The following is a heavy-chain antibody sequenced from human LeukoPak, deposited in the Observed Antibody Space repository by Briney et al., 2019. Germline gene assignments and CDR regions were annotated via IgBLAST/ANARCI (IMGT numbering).Heavy chain of an antibody. CDR2: INWNGAGT. D-gene: IGHD1-1*01. CDR3: ARDLNWETY. CDR1: GFTFDDYG. J-gene: IGHJ4*02. V-gene: IGHV3-20*04. Sequence: GGSLRLSCAASGFTFDDYGMTWVRQAPGKGLEWVSGINWNGAGTGYADSVKGRFTISRDNAKNSLYLQMNSLRAEDTAVYYCARDLNWETYWGQGTLVTVSS.